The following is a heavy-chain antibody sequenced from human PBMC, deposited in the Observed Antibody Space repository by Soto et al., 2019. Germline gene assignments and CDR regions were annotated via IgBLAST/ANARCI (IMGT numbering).Heavy chain of an antibody. CDR2: IYHSGST. J-gene: IGHJ5*02. D-gene: IGHD5-18*01. Sequence: QVQLQESGPRLVKPSGTLSLTCGVSGGSSSSYYWWSGVRQPPGSGLEWIGEIYHSGSTNYNPSLKSRVTISVDKSKDQFSLELTSVTAADTAVYFCARDRPSEYTYGSSGWSDTWGQGTLVTVSS. CDR1: GGSSSSYYW. CDR3: ARDRPSEYTYGSSGWSDT. V-gene: IGHV4-4*02.